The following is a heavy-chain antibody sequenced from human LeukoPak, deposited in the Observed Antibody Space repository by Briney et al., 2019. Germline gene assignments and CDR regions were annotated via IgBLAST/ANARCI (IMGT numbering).Heavy chain of an antibody. V-gene: IGHV3-7*01. J-gene: IGHJ4*02. CDR2: IKQDGSEK. Sequence: PGRSLRLSCAASGFTFSSYGMHWVRQAPGKGLEWVANIKQDGSEKFYVDSVKGRFTISRDNTKNSLYLQMDSLRAEDTAVYYCASRRYNSGWSPFDSWGQGTLVTVSS. CDR3: ASRRYNSGWSPFDS. CDR1: GFTFSSYG. D-gene: IGHD6-19*01.